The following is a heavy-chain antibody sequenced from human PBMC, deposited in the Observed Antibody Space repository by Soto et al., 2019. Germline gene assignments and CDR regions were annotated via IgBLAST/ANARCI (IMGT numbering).Heavy chain of an antibody. D-gene: IGHD6-13*01. V-gene: IGHV1-3*05. CDR2: INAGNGDA. Sequence: QVQLVQSGAEDKRPGASVKLSCKASGYTFTTCTIHWMRQAPGQRLEWMGCINAGNGDANYSQKFQGRVAFTRDTYASTSNMDRSSLTSEDTAIYYCAREHSTSWVFDYWAQGTLVTVSS. CDR3: AREHSTSWVFDY. CDR1: GYTFTTCT. J-gene: IGHJ4*02.